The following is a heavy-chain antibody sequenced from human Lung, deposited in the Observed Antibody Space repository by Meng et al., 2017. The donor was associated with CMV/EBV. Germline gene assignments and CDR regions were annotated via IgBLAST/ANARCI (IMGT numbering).Heavy chain of an antibody. J-gene: IGHJ3*02. CDR1: GININTYW. V-gene: IGHV3-74*01. CDR3: AREPGRGAFDI. CDR2: IYSDGIST. Sequence: GEXXKISCAVSGININTYWMHWVRQDPGKGLVWLSRIYSDGISTRYADSVKGRFTISRDNTKNTLYLQMNGLRAEDTAVYYCAREPGRGAFDIWGKGKLVTVSS. D-gene: IGHD3-10*01.